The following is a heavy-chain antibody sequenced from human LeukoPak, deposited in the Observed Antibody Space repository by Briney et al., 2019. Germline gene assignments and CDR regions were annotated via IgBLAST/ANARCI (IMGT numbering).Heavy chain of an antibody. CDR3: ARHSRGYYDSTGYYYGSHAFDI. CDR2: IYYSGTT. V-gene: IGHV4-39*01. J-gene: IGHJ3*02. D-gene: IGHD3-22*01. Sequence: PSETLSLTCTVSGGSIIRSTYYWGWIRQPPGKGLEWIGSIYYSGTTYYNPSLKSRFTISVDTSRNQFSLTMSSVTAADKAVFHCARHSRGYYDSTGYYYGSHAFDIWGQGTMVTVSS. CDR1: GGSIIRSTYY.